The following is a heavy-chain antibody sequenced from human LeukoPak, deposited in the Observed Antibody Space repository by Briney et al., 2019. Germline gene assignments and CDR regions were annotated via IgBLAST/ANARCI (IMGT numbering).Heavy chain of an antibody. V-gene: IGHV1-18*01. D-gene: IGHD1-26*01. CDR3: ARGVSGTQYYYYYYMDV. J-gene: IGHJ6*03. Sequence: ASVKVSCKASGYTFTSYGISWVRQAPGQGLEWMGWISAYNGNTNYAQKLQGRVTMTTDTSTSTAYMELRSLRSDDTAVYYCARGVSGTQYYYYYYMDVWGQGTLVTVSS. CDR2: ISAYNGNT. CDR1: GYTFTSYG.